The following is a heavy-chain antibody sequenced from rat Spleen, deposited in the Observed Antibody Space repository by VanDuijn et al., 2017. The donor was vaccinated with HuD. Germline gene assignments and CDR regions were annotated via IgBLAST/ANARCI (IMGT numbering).Heavy chain of an antibody. CDR1: GFTFSNYG. V-gene: IGHV5-29*01. Sequence: EVQLVESGGGLVQPGRSLKLSCEASGFTFSNYGMAWVRQAPTKGLEWVATISHDDPNTYYRDSVRGRFTVSRDDAKSSLYLQMDSLRSEDTATYYCTTDTYGGYVMDAWGQGASVTVSS. D-gene: IGHD1-11*01. CDR2: ISHDDPNT. J-gene: IGHJ4*01. CDR3: TTDTYGGYVMDA.